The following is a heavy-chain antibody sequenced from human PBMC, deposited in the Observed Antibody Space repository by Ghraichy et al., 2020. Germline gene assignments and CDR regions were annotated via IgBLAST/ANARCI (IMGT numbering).Heavy chain of an antibody. CDR1: GFTVSSNY. Sequence: GGSLRLSCAASGFTVSSNYMSWVRQAPGKGLEWVSVIYSGGSTYYADSVKGRFTISRDNSKNTLYLQMNSLRAEDTAVYYCAREVWQQRTYYFDYWGQGTLVTVSS. J-gene: IGHJ4*02. CDR3: AREVWQQRTYYFDY. CDR2: IYSGGST. D-gene: IGHD6-13*01. V-gene: IGHV3-53*01.